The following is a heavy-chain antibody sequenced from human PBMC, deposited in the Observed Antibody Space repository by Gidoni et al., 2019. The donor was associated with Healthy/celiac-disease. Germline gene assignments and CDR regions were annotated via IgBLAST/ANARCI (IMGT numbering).Heavy chain of an antibody. CDR3: AITGP. Sequence: QVQLVESGGGVVQPGRSLRLSCAASGFTFSSYGMHWVRQAPGKGLEWVAVISYDGSNKYYADSVKGRFTISRDNSKNTLYLQMNSLRAEDTAVYYCAITGPWGQGTLVTVSS. CDR1: GFTFSSYG. V-gene: IGHV3-30*03. CDR2: ISYDGSNK. J-gene: IGHJ5*02.